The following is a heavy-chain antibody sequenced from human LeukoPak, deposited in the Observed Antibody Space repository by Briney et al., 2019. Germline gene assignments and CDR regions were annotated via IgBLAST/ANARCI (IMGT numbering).Heavy chain of an antibody. Sequence: ASVKVSCKASGYTFTSYYMHWVRQAPGQGLEWMGIINPSGGSTSYAQKFRGRVTMTRDTSTSTVYMELSSLRSEDTAVYYCARGPGGMVRGVNDFDYWGQGTLVTVSS. V-gene: IGHV1-46*01. D-gene: IGHD3-10*01. CDR3: ARGPGGMVRGVNDFDY. J-gene: IGHJ4*02. CDR1: GYTFTSYY. CDR2: INPSGGST.